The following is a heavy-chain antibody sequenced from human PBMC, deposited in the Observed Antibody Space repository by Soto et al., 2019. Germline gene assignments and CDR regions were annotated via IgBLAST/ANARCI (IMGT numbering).Heavy chain of an antibody. Sequence: ASVKVSCKTSGYTFTTYGVSWVRQVPGQGLEWMGWISAYNGNTNYAQKLQGRVTMTTDTSTSTAYMELRGLRSDDTAVYYCARDRYYYGSGSYYISWFDPWGQGTLVTVSS. V-gene: IGHV1-18*04. D-gene: IGHD3-10*01. CDR2: ISAYNGNT. J-gene: IGHJ5*02. CDR1: GYTFTTYG. CDR3: ARDRYYYGSGSYYISWFDP.